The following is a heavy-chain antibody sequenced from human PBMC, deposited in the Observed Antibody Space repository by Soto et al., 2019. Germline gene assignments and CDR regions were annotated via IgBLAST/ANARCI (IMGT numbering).Heavy chain of an antibody. V-gene: IGHV1-18*01. CDR2: IGAYNGNT. D-gene: IGHD3-3*01. Sequence: ASVKVSCKASGYTFTSYGISWVRRAPGQGLEWRGWIGAYNGNTNYAQKLQGRVTMTTDTSTSTAYMELGSLRSEDTAVYYCASWMTKYYDFWSGYYTEGNYYYYGMDVWGQGTTVTVSS. CDR1: GYTFTSYG. J-gene: IGHJ6*02. CDR3: ASWMTKYYDFWSGYYTEGNYYYYGMDV.